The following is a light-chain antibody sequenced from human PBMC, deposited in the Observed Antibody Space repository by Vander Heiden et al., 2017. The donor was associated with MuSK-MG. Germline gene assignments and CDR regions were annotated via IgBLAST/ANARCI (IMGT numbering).Light chain of an antibody. CDR1: SSNIGSHT. Sequence: QSVLTQPPSASATPGQRVTIACSGSSSNIGSHTVNWYQQLPGAAPKLLIYNINQRPSGVPDRFSGSKSGTSASLAISGLQSEDEADYFCASWDDNLNVPVVFGGGTKLTVL. CDR3: ASWDDNLNVPVV. CDR2: NIN. V-gene: IGLV1-44*01. J-gene: IGLJ3*02.